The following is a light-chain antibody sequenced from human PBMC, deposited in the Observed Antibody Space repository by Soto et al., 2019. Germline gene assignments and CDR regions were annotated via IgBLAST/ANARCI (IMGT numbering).Light chain of an antibody. CDR2: KAS. V-gene: IGKV1-5*03. CDR3: QQYNSYSPWT. Sequence: DIQMTQSPSTLSGSVGDRVTITCRASQTISSRLAWYQQKPGKAPKLLIYKASTLKSGVPSRFGGGGSGTEFTLTISGLQPDDFATYYCQQYNSYSPWTFGPGTKVDI. CDR1: QTISSR. J-gene: IGKJ1*01.